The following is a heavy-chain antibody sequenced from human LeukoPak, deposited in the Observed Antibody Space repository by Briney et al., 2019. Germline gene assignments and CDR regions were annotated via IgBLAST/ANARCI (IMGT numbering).Heavy chain of an antibody. D-gene: IGHD2/OR15-2a*01. CDR2: ISSGGTTI. V-gene: IGHV3-48*03. CDR1: GFTFSELE. Sequence: GGSLRLSCAASGFTFSELEMNWVRQAPGKGLEWVSDISSGGTTIFYADSVKGRFTISRDNAKDSLYLQMNSLRDDDTAIYYCTRGLVLWGQGALVTVSS. J-gene: IGHJ4*02. CDR3: TRGLVL.